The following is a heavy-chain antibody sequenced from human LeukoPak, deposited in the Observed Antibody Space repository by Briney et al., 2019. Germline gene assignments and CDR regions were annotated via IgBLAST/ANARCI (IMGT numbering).Heavy chain of an antibody. D-gene: IGHD6-13*01. Sequence: PGGSLRLSCAASGFTFSSYWMSWVRQAPGKGLEWVAVISYDGSNKYYADSVKGRFTISRDNSKNTLYLQMNSLRAEDTAVYYCAKESWYYWGQGTLVTVSS. J-gene: IGHJ4*02. V-gene: IGHV3-30*18. CDR3: AKESWYY. CDR2: ISYDGSNK. CDR1: GFTFSSYW.